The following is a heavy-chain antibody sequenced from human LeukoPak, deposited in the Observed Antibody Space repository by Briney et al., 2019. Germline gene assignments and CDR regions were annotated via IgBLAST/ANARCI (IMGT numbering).Heavy chain of an antibody. CDR1: GFAFSKYA. J-gene: IGHJ4*02. CDR3: ATGRSGWYDYFDY. Sequence: GGSLRLSCAASGFAFSKYAMSWVRQAPGKGLEWISAISAGGGSTYYADSVKGQFTIPRDNPKNTVFLQMNFLGAEDTAVYYCATGRSGWYDYFDYWGQGTLVTVSS. V-gene: IGHV3-23*01. D-gene: IGHD6-19*01. CDR2: ISAGGGST.